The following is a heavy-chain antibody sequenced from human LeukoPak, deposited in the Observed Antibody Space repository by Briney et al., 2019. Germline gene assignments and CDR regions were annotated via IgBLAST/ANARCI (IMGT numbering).Heavy chain of an antibody. D-gene: IGHD3-22*01. Sequence: GGSLRLSCAASGFTFSSYGMHWVRRAPGKGLEWVAVISYDGSNKYYADSVKGRFTISRDNSKNTLYLQMNSLRAEDTAVYYCAKDGYYYDSSYYGMDVWGQGTTVTVSS. V-gene: IGHV3-30*18. CDR1: GFTFSSYG. J-gene: IGHJ6*02. CDR2: ISYDGSNK. CDR3: AKDGYYYDSSYYGMDV.